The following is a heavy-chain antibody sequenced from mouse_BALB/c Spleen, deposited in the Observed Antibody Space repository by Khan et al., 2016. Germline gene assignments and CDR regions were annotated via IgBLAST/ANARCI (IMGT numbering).Heavy chain of an antibody. D-gene: IGHD3-2*01. J-gene: IGHJ4*01. CDR1: GFTFSNYA. CDR2: IHSGGYYT. CDR3: TRDTSGFYAMDY. Sequence: EVELVESGGGLVKPGGSLKLSCAASGFTFSNYAMSWVRQTPEKRLEWVATIHSGGYYTYYADSVKGRFTISRDKAKNTLHLQMSSLRSEDTAMSYCTRDTSGFYAMDYWGQGTSVTVSS. V-gene: IGHV5-9-1*01.